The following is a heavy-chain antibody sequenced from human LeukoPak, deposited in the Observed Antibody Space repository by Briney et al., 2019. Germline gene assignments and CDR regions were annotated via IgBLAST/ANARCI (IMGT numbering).Heavy chain of an antibody. D-gene: IGHD6-13*01. CDR3: ARDSTRTFGIAAAGIEY. CDR1: GGSLSSGDYY. CDR2: IYYSGST. Sequence: SETLSLTCTVSGGSLSSGDYYWSWIRQPPGKGLEWIGYIYYSGSTYYNPSLKSRVTISVDTSKSQFSLKLSSVTAADTAVYYCARDSTRTFGIAAAGIEYWGQGPLVTVSS. V-gene: IGHV4-30-4*01. J-gene: IGHJ4*02.